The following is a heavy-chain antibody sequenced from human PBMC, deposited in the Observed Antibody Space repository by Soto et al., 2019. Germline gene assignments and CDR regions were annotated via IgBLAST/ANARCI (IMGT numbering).Heavy chain of an antibody. CDR1: VGTSSGYY. J-gene: IGHJ5*02. CDR2: IYSSGNT. CDR3: ARGQRFSDWFDP. V-gene: IGHV4-4*07. Sequence: SETLSLNGSVSVGTSSGYYWTWTRQPAGKGLEWIGRIYSSGNTKYNPSLQSRVTMSLDTSNNQFSLRLTSVTAADTAVYYCARGQRFSDWFDPWGQGTLVTVSS. D-gene: IGHD3-3*01.